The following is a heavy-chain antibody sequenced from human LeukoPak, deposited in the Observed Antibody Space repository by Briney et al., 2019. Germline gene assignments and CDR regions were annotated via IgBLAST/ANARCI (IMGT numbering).Heavy chain of an antibody. CDR1: GYTFTGYY. CDR3: ASLSGVIIGFDY. CDR2: INPNSGGT. D-gene: IGHD3-16*02. V-gene: IGHV1-2*02. J-gene: IGHJ4*02. Sequence: ASVRVSCKASGYTFTGYYMHWVRQAPGQGLEWMGWINPNSGGTNYAQKFQGRVTMTRDTSISTAYMELSRLRSDDTAVYYCASLSGVIIGFDYWGQGTLVTVSS.